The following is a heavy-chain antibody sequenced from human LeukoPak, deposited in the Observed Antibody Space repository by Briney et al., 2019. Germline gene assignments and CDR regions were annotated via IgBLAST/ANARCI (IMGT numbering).Heavy chain of an antibody. CDR2: ISGSGGST. CDR1: GFTFSSYA. CDR3: AKGSGGSVGDFDY. Sequence: PGGSLRLSCAASGFTFSSYAMSWVRQAPGKGLEWGSAISGSGGSTYYADSVKCRFTISRDNSKNTLYLQMNSLRAEDTAVYYCAKGSGGSVGDFDYWGQGTLVTVSS. J-gene: IGHJ4*02. V-gene: IGHV3-23*01. D-gene: IGHD2-15*01.